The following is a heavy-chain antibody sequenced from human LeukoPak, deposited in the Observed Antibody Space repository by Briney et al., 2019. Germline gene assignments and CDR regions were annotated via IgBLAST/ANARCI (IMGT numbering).Heavy chain of an antibody. CDR3: ARGGDMLDI. CDR2: INSDGSST. J-gene: IGHJ3*02. Sequence: GGSLRLSCAASGFTLKNHWMHWVRQAPGKGLVWVSRINSDGSSTSYADSVKGRFTISRDNAKNSLYLQMNSLRAEDTAVYYCARGGDMLDIWGQGTMVTVSS. V-gene: IGHV3-74*01. CDR1: GFTLKNHW. D-gene: IGHD3-16*01.